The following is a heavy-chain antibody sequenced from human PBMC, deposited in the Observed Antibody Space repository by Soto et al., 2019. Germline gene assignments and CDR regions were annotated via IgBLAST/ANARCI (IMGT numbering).Heavy chain of an antibody. CDR2: INPRGGGT. CDR3: ARGGGFSPYYYNLDV. D-gene: IGHD2-15*01. V-gene: IGHV1-46*01. J-gene: IGHJ6*02. Sequence: PGGSLRLSCAASGFTFSDYYMSWVRQAPGQGPEWMGIINPRGGGTTYAQNFQDRVTMTSDTSSSTVYMELSSLRSEDTAVYYCARGGGFSPYYYNLDVWGQGTTVTVSS. CDR1: GFTFSDYY.